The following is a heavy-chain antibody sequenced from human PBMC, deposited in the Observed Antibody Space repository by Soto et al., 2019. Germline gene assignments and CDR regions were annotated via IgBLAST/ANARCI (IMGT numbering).Heavy chain of an antibody. D-gene: IGHD2-2*02. CDR1: GGSISSSSYY. V-gene: IGHV4-39*01. CDR3: ARHLIPAAIGWYNWFDP. Sequence: KPSETLSLTCTVSGGSISSSSYYWGWIRQPPGKGLEWIGSIYCSGSTYYNPSLKSRVTISVDTSKNQFSLKLSSVTAADTAVYYCARHLIPAAIGWYNWFDPWGQGTLVTVSS. J-gene: IGHJ5*02. CDR2: IYCSGST.